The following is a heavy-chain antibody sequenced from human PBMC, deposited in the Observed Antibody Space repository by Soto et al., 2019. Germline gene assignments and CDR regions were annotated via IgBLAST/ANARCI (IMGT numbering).Heavy chain of an antibody. Sequence: QVQLVQSGAEVKKPGASVKVSCKASGYTFTSYGINWVRQATGQGLEWMGWMNPNSGNTGYGQKFQGRFTMTSNTSISTAYMELSSLRSEDTAVYYCARGPGSWYYYYMDVWGKGTTVTVSS. V-gene: IGHV1-8*01. J-gene: IGHJ6*03. D-gene: IGHD6-13*01. CDR2: MNPNSGNT. CDR1: GYTFTSYG. CDR3: ARGPGSWYYYYMDV.